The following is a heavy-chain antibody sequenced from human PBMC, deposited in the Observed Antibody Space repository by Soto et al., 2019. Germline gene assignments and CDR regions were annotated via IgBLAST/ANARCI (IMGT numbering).Heavy chain of an antibody. CDR1: GFTFSSHW. CDR3: VTSLKNYYSMDV. CDR2: LNGDGSSA. Sequence: GGSLRLSCAASGFTFSSHWMHWVRQAPGEGLVWVSRLNGDGSSAHYGDSMRGRVTISRDNAKNTVYLQMDSLRGEDSAVYYCVTSLKNYYSMDVWGKGTTVTVSS. V-gene: IGHV3-74*01. J-gene: IGHJ6*04.